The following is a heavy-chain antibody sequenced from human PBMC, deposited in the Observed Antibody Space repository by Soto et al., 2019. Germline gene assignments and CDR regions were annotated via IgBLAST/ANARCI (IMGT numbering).Heavy chain of an antibody. CDR1: VNTFTSYA. V-gene: IGHV1-3*01. Sequence: QVQLVQSGAEVKKPGASVKVSCKASVNTFTSYAMHWVRQAPGQRLEWMGWVNAGNGNTKYSQNFQGRGTITRDTSATTDYMELSSLRSEDTAVYFCARAGSSTWYYYGMDVWGQGTTVTFSS. J-gene: IGHJ6*02. CDR3: ARAGSSTWYYYGMDV. D-gene: IGHD6-13*01. CDR2: VNAGNGNT.